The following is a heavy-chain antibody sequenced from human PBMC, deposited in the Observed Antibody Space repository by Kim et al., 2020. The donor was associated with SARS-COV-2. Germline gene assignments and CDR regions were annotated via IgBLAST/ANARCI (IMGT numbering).Heavy chain of an antibody. CDR3: AKDHSGPPLFDY. Sequence: GGSLRLSCAASGFTFSSYGMHWVRQAPGKGLEWVAVISYDGSNKYYADSVKGRFTISRDNSKNTLYLQMNSLRAEDTAVYYCAKDHSGPPLFDYWGQGTLVTVSS. CDR1: GFTFSSYG. CDR2: ISYDGSNK. D-gene: IGHD6-19*01. V-gene: IGHV3-30*18. J-gene: IGHJ4*02.